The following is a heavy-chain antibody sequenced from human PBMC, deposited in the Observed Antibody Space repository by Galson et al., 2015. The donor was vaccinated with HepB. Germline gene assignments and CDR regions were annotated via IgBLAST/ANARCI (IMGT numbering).Heavy chain of an antibody. CDR2: IWHYGQYR. CDR3: SRSHYYESWFDP. J-gene: IGHJ5*02. D-gene: IGHD3-22*01. V-gene: IGHV3-33*03. Sequence: SLRLSCAVSGFTSKTYGIHWVRHSPDRGLEWVAVIWHYGQYRDYADSVKGRLTISSDNSKSTHYLHLSSLRLEDTAIYYCSRSHYYESWFDPWGRGTLVTVSS. CDR1: GFTSKTYG.